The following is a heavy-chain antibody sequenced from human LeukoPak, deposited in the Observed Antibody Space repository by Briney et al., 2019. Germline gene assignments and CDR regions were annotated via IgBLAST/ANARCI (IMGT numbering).Heavy chain of an antibody. J-gene: IGHJ4*02. CDR2: IYENGGTT. CDR1: GFTFCSHA. CDR3: AKDFRIGYSAHFDY. V-gene: IGHV3-23*01. Sequence: GGSLRLSCVGSGFTFCSHAMSWVRQAPEKGLEFVSGIYENGGTTYYADSVKGRFSISRDNSKNTLYLQMGSLRGEDTAVYYCAKDFRIGYSAHFDYWGQGALVTVSS. D-gene: IGHD2-21*01.